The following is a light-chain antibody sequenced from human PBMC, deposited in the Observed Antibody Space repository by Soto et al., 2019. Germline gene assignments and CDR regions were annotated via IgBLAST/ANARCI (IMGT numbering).Light chain of an antibody. CDR3: TSYTTKNTVV. Sequence: QAALTQPPSVSGSPGQSVTISCTATGSDLGDHRFVSWYQHHPDKAPKLIIYEVYSRPSEISIRFSGSKSGNTASLTISGLQAEDEADYYCTSYTTKNTVVFGGGTKVTVL. CDR2: EVY. J-gene: IGLJ2*01. CDR1: GSDLGDHRF. V-gene: IGLV2-14*01.